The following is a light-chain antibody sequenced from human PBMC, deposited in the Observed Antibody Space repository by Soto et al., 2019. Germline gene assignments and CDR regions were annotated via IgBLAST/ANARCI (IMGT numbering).Light chain of an antibody. J-gene: IGKJ2*01. CDR1: QTIGAN. CDR2: DAS. V-gene: IGKV1-39*01. CDR3: QQSYTTLYT. Sequence: DIQMTQSPSSLSASVGDRVTITCRASQTIGANLNWYRQKLGKAPTLLIYDASTLQSGVPSRFSGLGSGTDFALTITSLQPDDSATYCCQQSYTTLYTFGQGT.